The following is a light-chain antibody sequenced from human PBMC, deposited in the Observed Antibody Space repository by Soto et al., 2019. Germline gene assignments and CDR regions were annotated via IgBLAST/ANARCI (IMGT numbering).Light chain of an antibody. V-gene: IGKV3-11*01. CDR1: RSINSY. CDR3: QQRDTWPPFT. J-gene: IGKJ2*01. CDR2: DAS. Sequence: IVLTQSPATLSLSPGERATLSCRASRSINSYLAWYQQKPGQAPRLLIYDASNRATGIPARFSGSGSGTDFTLTISSLEPEDFAVYYCQQRDTWPPFTFGGGTKLEIK.